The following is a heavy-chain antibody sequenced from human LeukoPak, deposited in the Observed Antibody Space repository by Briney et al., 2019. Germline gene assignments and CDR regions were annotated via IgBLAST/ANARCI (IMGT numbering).Heavy chain of an antibody. Sequence: ASVTLSCKSSGYSFSVFHIHWVRHAPGQGHEWMWLINPKSGAKTYAERFRGRGTMTRDDSFNTVYLQLPRLDSDDSAGFYCARDYSDGHNRRDAFALWGQGTSLTVSS. V-gene: IGHV1-2*02. J-gene: IGHJ3*01. CDR3: ARDYSDGHNRRDAFAL. D-gene: IGHD5-18*01. CDR2: INPKSGAK. CDR1: GYSFSVFH.